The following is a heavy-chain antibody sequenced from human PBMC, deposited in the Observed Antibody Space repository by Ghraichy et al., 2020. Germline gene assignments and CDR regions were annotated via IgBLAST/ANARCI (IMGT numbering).Heavy chain of an antibody. J-gene: IGHJ4*02. CDR2: IIPIFGTA. CDR1: GGTFSSYA. D-gene: IGHD1-26*01. Sequence: SVKVSCKASGGTFSSYAISWVRQAPGQGLEWMGGIIPIFGTANYAQKFQGRVTITADKSTSTAYMELSSLRSEDTAVYYCASSGAQGVIIKYYFDYWGQGTLVTVSS. CDR3: ASSGAQGVIIKYYFDY. V-gene: IGHV1-69*06.